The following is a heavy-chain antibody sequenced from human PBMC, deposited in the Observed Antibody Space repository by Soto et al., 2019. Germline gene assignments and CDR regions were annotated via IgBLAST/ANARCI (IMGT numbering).Heavy chain of an antibody. CDR1: GFSLSSHW. D-gene: IGHD1-1*01. J-gene: IGHJ4*02. V-gene: IGHV3-74*01. Sequence: GSLRLSCAASGFSLSSHWMHWVRHAPGKGLVWVSRINGDGSSTAYADSVRGRFTMFRDNSKNTLYLQMNSLTAEGTGVYHCARDRPEVEPPVYQPMFYYWGQGTVVTVSS. CDR3: ARDRPEVEPPVYQPMFYY. CDR2: INGDGSST.